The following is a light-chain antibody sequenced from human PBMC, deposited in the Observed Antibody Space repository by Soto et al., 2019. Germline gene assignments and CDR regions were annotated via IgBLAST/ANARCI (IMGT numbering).Light chain of an antibody. V-gene: IGKV1-5*03. CDR2: KAS. CDR3: QQYKTFLGT. Sequence: DIQMTQSPSTLSASVGDRVTITCRASQTVSSWLAWYQQKPGKAPKLLMYKASSVESGVPSRFSGSGSGTEFTLTISILQPDDFATYYCQQYKTFLGTFGQGTKVEI. J-gene: IGKJ1*01. CDR1: QTVSSW.